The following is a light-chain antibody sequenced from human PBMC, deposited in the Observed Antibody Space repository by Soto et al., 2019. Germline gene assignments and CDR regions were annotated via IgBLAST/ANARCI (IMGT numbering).Light chain of an antibody. V-gene: IGKV3-20*01. J-gene: IGKJ1*01. CDR1: QIVSSGY. CDR2: GAS. CDR3: HQYASPLWT. Sequence: ENVLTQSPDTLSLSPGERATLSCRASQIVSSGYLAWFQQKPGQAPRLLIYGASSRATDIPDRFSGSGSRTEFTLTISGLEPEDIGVYFCHQYASPLWTFGQGTKVVIK.